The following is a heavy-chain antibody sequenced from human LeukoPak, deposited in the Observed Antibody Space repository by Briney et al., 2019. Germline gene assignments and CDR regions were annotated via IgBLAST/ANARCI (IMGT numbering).Heavy chain of an antibody. CDR2: ISYSGST. J-gene: IGHJ4*02. Sequence: SETLSLTCAVSGGSVSSGGYSWSWIRQPPGKGLECIGYISYSGSTNYNPSLKSRVTISVDTFKNQFSLKLSSLTAADTAVYYCARVHCNTPMIIDSCYYFDYWGQGSLVTVSS. CDR1: GGSVSSGGYS. CDR3: ARVHCNTPMIIDSCYYFDY. V-gene: IGHV4-61*08. D-gene: IGHD2/OR15-2a*01.